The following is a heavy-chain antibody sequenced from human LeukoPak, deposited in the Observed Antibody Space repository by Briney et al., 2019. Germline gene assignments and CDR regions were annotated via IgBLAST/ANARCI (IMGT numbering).Heavy chain of an antibody. CDR1: GFTFSDYY. V-gene: IGHV3-11*06. D-gene: IGHD2-2*01. CDR2: ISSSSSYI. J-gene: IGHJ4*02. Sequence: PGGSLRLSCAASGFTFSDYYMSWIRQAPGKGLEWVSSISSSSSYIYYADSVKGRFTISRDNAKNSLYLQMNSLRAEDTAVYYCARADLVVVPAATSGDYWGQGTLVTVSS. CDR3: ARADLVVVPAATSGDY.